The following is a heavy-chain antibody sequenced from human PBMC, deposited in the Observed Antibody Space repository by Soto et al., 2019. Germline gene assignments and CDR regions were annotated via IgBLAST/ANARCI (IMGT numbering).Heavy chain of an antibody. J-gene: IGHJ3*02. Sequence: GASVKVSCKASGYTFTSYGISWVRQAPGQGLEWMGWISAYNGNTNYAQKPQGRVTMTTDTSTSTAYMELRSLRSDDTAVYYCARDRSSGWFTHAFDIWGQGTMVTVSS. CDR1: GYTFTSYG. CDR2: ISAYNGNT. CDR3: ARDRSSGWFTHAFDI. D-gene: IGHD6-19*01. V-gene: IGHV1-18*01.